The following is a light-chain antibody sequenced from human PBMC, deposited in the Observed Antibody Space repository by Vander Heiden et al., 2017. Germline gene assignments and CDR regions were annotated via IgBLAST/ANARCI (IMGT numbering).Light chain of an antibody. CDR3: SSYTSSSTKV. CDR1: SSDVGGYNY. V-gene: IGLV2-14*01. J-gene: IGLJ3*02. CDR2: EVS. Sequence: QSALTQPASVSGSPGQSIPISCPGTSSDVGGYNYVSWYQQHPAKAPKLMIYEVSNRPSGVSNRFSGSKSGNTASLTISGLQAEDEADYYCSSYTSSSTKVFGGGTKLTVL.